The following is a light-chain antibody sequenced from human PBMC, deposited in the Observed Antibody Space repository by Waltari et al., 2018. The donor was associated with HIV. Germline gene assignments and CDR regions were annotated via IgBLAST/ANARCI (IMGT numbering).Light chain of an antibody. CDR1: QSLCSKY. J-gene: IGKJ2*01. CDR2: GTS. CDR3: QQYHQSPS. Sequence: EIVLTQSPGTLSLSPGERATLSCRASQSLCSKYLAWYQQRPGQAHRLLIYGTSDRATDIPDRFSGSGSGTDFTLTITRLEPEDSAVYHCQQYHQSPSFGQGTKLEI. V-gene: IGKV3-20*01.